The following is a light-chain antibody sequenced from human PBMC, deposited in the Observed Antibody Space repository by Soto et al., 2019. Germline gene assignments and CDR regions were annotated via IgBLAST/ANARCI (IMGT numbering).Light chain of an antibody. J-gene: IGLJ1*01. CDR1: SSDVGSYNL. CDR2: GGT. CDR3: FSYGGSFYV. Sequence: QSALTQPASVSGSPGHSITISCTGTSSDVGSYNLVSWYQQYPGKAPKFIIYGGTKRPSGVSNRFSGSKSGNTASLTISGMQTEDEADYFCFSYGGSFYVFGTGTKLTVL. V-gene: IGLV2-23*01.